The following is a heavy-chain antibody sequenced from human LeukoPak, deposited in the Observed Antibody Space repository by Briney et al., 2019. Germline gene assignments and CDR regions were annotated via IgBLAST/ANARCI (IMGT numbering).Heavy chain of an antibody. D-gene: IGHD3-22*01. Sequence: GESLKISCEGSGYSFTSYWIGWVRQMPGKGLEWMGIIYPGDSDTRYSPSFQGQVTISADKSISTAYLQWSSLKASDTAMYYCARADGSSGYYRRDWFDPRGQGTLVTVPS. CDR3: ARADGSSGYYRRDWFDP. CDR2: IYPGDSDT. J-gene: IGHJ5*02. CDR1: GYSFTSYW. V-gene: IGHV5-51*01.